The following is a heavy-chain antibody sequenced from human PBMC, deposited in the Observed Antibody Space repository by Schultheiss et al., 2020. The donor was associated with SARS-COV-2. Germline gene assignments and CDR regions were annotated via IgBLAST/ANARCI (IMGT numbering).Heavy chain of an antibody. CDR3: ARRSRLERRDVDP. CDR2: INSDGSST. J-gene: IGHJ5*02. V-gene: IGHV3-74*01. Sequence: GGSLRLSCAASGFTFSDYYMSWVRQAPGKGLEWVSRINSDGSSTSYADSVKGRFTISRDNAKNSLYLQMNSLRAEDTAVYYCARRSRLERRDVDPWGQGTLVTVSS. CDR1: GFTFSDYY. D-gene: IGHD1-1*01.